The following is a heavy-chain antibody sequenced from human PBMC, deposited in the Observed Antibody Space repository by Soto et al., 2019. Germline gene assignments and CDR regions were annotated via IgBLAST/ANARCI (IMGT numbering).Heavy chain of an antibody. CDR2: IDDGAKA. D-gene: IGHD3-3*01. V-gene: IGHV4-39*01. Sequence: GTLSLTSTVSGGSLGGIPYPWGWIRQPTGKGREWLGSIDDGAKAYYNPSLSGRLTPFVNTSKTQFSLNLKSVPATVTAAYYCALTSSLEVAGPDFWGQGTLVTVSS. CDR3: ALTSSLEVAGPDF. CDR1: GGSLGGIPYP. J-gene: IGHJ4*02.